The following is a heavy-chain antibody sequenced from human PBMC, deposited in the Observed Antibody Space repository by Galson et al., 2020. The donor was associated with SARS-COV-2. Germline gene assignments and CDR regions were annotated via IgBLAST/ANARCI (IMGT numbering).Heavy chain of an antibody. V-gene: IGHV1-18*01. J-gene: IGHJ6*03. CDR3: ARVSAVAGDDYYYMDV. CDR2: ISAYNGNT. D-gene: IGHD6-19*01. Sequence: ASVKVSCKASGYTFTSYGISWVRQAPGQGLEWMGWISAYNGNTNYAQKLQGRVTMTTDTSTSTAYMELRSLRSDDTAVYYCARVSAVAGDDYYYMDVWGKGTTVTVSS. CDR1: GYTFTSYG.